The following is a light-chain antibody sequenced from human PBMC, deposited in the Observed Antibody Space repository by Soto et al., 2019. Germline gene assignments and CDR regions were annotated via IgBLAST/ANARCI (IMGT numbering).Light chain of an antibody. CDR1: QTVSNY. J-gene: IGKJ1*01. V-gene: IGKV3-11*01. CDR3: QQRNNWPGT. Sequence: IVLTQSPGALSLSPGESATLSCRASQTVSNYLAWYQQKTGQAPRLLIYDASNRATGVPARFSGRGYGTDFNLTISSLETEDFAVYYCQQRNNWPGTFGQGTKVDIK. CDR2: DAS.